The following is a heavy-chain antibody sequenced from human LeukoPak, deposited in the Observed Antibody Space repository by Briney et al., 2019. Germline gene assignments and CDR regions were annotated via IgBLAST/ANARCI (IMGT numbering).Heavy chain of an antibody. J-gene: IGHJ4*02. V-gene: IGHV3-21*01. CDR2: ISSSSSYI. Sequence: GGSLRLSCAASGFTFSTYALSWVRQAPGKGLEWVSSISSSSSYIYYADSVKGRFTISRDNAKNSLYLQMNSLRAEDTAVYYCARGIGVVGYFDYWGQGTLVTVSS. CDR3: ARGIGVVGYFDY. D-gene: IGHD2-15*01. CDR1: GFTFSTYA.